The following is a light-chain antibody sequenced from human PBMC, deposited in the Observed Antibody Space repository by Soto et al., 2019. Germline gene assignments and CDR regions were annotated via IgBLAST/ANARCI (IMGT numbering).Light chain of an antibody. CDR1: QTISSSY. CDR3: QQYGSSPPWT. Sequence: LKQSPGTLSLSPGERATLSCRASQTISSSYLAWYQQKPGQPPRLLIYGASSRATGIPDRFSGSGSGTDFTLTVSRLEPEDFAVYYCQQYGSSPPWTFGQGTKVDVK. J-gene: IGKJ1*01. CDR2: GAS. V-gene: IGKV3-20*01.